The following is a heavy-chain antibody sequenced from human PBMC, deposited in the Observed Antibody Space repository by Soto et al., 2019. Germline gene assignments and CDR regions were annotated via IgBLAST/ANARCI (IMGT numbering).Heavy chain of an antibody. V-gene: IGHV4-59*01. J-gene: IGHJ4*02. CDR2: IYYSGST. CDR1: GGSISSYY. CDR3: ARITYDFWSGYCDY. Sequence: QVQLQESGPGLVKPSETLSLTCTVSGGSISSYYWSWIRQPPGKGLEWIGYIYYSGSTNYNPSLKSRVTISVDTSKNQFSLKLSSVTAADTAVYYCARITYDFWSGYCDYWGQGTLVTVSS. D-gene: IGHD3-3*01.